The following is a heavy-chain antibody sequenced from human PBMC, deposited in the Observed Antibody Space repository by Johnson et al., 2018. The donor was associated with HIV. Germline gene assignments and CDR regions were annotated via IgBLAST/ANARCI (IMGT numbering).Heavy chain of an antibody. J-gene: IGHJ3*02. V-gene: IGHV3-30*04. CDR2: ISYDGSNK. D-gene: IGHD3-22*01. CDR1: GFTFSSSA. CDR3: ARDSRSSEYPEAFDI. Sequence: QVQLVESVGGVVQPGRSLRLSCAASGFTFSSSAMHWVRQAPGKGLEWLAVISYDGSNKYYADSVKGRFTISRDNSKNTLYLQMNSLRPEDTAVYYCARDSRSSEYPEAFDIWGQGTMVTVSS.